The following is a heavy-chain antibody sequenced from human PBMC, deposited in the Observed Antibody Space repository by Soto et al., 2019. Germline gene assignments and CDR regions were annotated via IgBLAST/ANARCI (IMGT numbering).Heavy chain of an antibody. V-gene: IGHV3-48*02. J-gene: IGHJ1*01. CDR3: VRAPGYCSGGDCPPAERTFVLLSYLQL. Sequence: GGSLRLSCAASGFTFYNYDMDWVRQAPGKGLEWISHISGSSSTIYYADSVKGRFAISRDNAKNSLYLQMNSLRDEDTAVYYCVRAPGYCSGGDCPPAERTFVLLSYLQLWGQGTLVPVTS. CDR1: GFTFYNYD. CDR2: ISGSSSTI. D-gene: IGHD2-15*01.